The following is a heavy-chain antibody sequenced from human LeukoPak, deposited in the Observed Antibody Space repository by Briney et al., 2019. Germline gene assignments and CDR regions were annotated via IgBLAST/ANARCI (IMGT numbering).Heavy chain of an antibody. CDR2: LSSDNYTI. CDR1: GFTFSSYS. J-gene: IGHJ5*02. Sequence: PGGSLRLSCAASGFTFSSYSMNWVRQAPGKGLEWISYLSSDNYTIYYADSVKGRFIISRDNAKDSLYLQMNSLRAEDTAVYYWEGVQKEGGGFDPWGQGTLVTVSS. CDR3: EGVQKEGGGFDP. V-gene: IGHV3-48*01. D-gene: IGHD3-16*01.